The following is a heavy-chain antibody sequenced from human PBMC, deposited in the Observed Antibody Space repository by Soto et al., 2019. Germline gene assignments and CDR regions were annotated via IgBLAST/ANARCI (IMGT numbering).Heavy chain of an antibody. CDR3: ARLGGYQLLYYYYGMDV. J-gene: IGHJ6*02. CDR2: ISYDGSNK. V-gene: IGHV3-30-3*01. Sequence: GGSLRLSCAASGFTFSSYAMHWVRQAPGKGLEWVAVISYDGSNKYYADSVKGRFTISRDNSKNTLYLQMNSLRAEDTAVYYCARLGGYQLLYYYYGMDVWGQGTTVTVSS. CDR1: GFTFSSYA. D-gene: IGHD2-2*01.